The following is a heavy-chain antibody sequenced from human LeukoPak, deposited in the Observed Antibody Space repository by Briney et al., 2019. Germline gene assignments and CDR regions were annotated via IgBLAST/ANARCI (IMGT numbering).Heavy chain of an antibody. J-gene: IGHJ3*02. CDR3: ARGIAVAGTDAFDI. Sequence: SQTLSLTCAISGDSVSSSSSAWNWIRQSPSRGLEWLGRTYYRSKWCTDYAVSVKSRITINPDTSKNQFSLQLNSVTPEDTAVYYCARGIAVAGTDAFDIWGQGTMVTVSS. V-gene: IGHV6-1*01. CDR1: GDSVSSSSSA. CDR2: TYYRSKWCT. D-gene: IGHD6-19*01.